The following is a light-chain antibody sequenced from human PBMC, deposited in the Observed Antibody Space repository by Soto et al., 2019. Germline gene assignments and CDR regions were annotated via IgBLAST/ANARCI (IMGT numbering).Light chain of an antibody. Sequence: EIVLTQSPGTLSLSPGERATLSCRASQSVSNNYLAWYQQKPGQAPRRLIFGASGRATGIPDRFSGSGSGTDFTLTISRLEHEDCAVYYCQQYGTSPTFGQGTKVEIK. CDR3: QQYGTSPT. V-gene: IGKV3-20*01. CDR1: QSVSNNY. J-gene: IGKJ1*01. CDR2: GAS.